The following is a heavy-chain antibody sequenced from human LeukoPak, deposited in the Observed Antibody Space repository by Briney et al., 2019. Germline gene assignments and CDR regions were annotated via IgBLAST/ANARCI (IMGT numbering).Heavy chain of an antibody. V-gene: IGHV1-8*01. J-gene: IGHJ5*02. Sequence: ASVKVSCRASGYTFTSYGISWVRQAPGQGLEWMGWMNPNSGNTGYAQKFQGRVTITRNTSISTVYMELSGLRPEDTAVYYCARGFSEVPAATSFDPWAREPWSPSPQ. CDR3: ARGFSEVPAATSFDP. CDR1: GYTFTSYG. D-gene: IGHD2-2*01. CDR2: MNPNSGNT.